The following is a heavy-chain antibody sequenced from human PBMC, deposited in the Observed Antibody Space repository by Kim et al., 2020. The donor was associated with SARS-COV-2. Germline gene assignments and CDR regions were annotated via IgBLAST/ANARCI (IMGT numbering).Heavy chain of an antibody. CDR2: INHSGST. V-gene: IGHV4-34*01. D-gene: IGHD3-3*01. J-gene: IGHJ4*02. Sequence: SETLSLTCAVYGGSFSGYYWSWIRQPPGKGLEWIGEINHSGSTNYNPSLKSRVTISVDTSKNQFSLKLSSVTAADTAVYYCARGPTIFGVSLHFDYWGQGTLVTVSS. CDR3: ARGPTIFGVSLHFDY. CDR1: GGSFSGYY.